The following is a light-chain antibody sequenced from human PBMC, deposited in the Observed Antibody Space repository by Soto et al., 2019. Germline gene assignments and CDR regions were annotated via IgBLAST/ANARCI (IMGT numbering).Light chain of an antibody. V-gene: IGKV3-11*01. J-gene: IGKJ1*01. CDR1: QSVSSY. CDR2: DAS. Sequence: EIVLTQSPAALSLSPGERATLSCRASQSVSSYLAWYQQKPGQAPRLLIYDASNRATGVPARFSGSGSGTEFTLTISSLQSEDFAVYYCQQYNSWPPTTFGQGTKWIS. CDR3: QQYNSWPPTT.